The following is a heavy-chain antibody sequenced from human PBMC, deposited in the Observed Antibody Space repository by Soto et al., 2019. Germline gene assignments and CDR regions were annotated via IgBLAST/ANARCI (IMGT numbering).Heavy chain of an antibody. Sequence: GGSLSLSCSASGFTFREYSMHWVRPAPGKGLQYVSTISSDGDITYYADSVKGRFTISRDNSKNTLYLQMNSLRPEDTAVYYCVKVSTFYDILTGYYSTNFFDPWGQGTLVTVSS. D-gene: IGHD3-9*01. CDR1: GFTFREYS. CDR3: VKVSTFYDILTGYYSTNFFDP. J-gene: IGHJ5*02. CDR2: ISSDGDIT. V-gene: IGHV3-64D*06.